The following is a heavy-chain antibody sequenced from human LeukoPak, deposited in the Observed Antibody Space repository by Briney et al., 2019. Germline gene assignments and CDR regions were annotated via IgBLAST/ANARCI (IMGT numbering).Heavy chain of an antibody. Sequence: ASVKVSCKASGYTFTSYHLHWVRQAPGQGLEWMGIINPSDGGTSYAQKFQGRVTMTRDTSTSTVYMELSSLRSEDTAVYYCARDGRGSSSSSNFDYWGQGTLVTVSS. CDR1: GYTFTSYH. J-gene: IGHJ4*02. CDR3: ARDGRGSSSSSNFDY. V-gene: IGHV1-46*01. CDR2: INPSDGGT. D-gene: IGHD6-6*01.